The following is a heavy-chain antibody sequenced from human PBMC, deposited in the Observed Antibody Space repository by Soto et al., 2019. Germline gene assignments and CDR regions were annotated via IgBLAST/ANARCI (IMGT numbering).Heavy chain of an antibody. V-gene: IGHV3-23*01. D-gene: IGHD3-3*01. CDR1: GFTFTSYA. Sequence: GGSLRLSCAASGFTFTSYAMSWVRQAPWKGLEYVSTIIGSCGTTYNADSLNGRCTISRDNSKNTPNLQMNSLRAEDTAVYYCAKVRSTTIFDVVSLFDYWGQGTLVTVTS. J-gene: IGHJ4*02. CDR2: IIGSCGTT. CDR3: AKVRSTTIFDVVSLFDY.